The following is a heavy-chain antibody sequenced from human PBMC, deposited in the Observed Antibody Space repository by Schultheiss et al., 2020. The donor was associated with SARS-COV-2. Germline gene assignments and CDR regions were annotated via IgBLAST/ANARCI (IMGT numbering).Heavy chain of an antibody. D-gene: IGHD6-19*01. V-gene: IGHV4-59*10. CDR1: GGSFSGYY. J-gene: IGHJ3*02. Sequence: SQTLSLTCAVYGGSFSGYYWGWIRQPAGKGLEWIGRIYTSGSTNYNPSLKSRVTMSVDTSNNQFSLKLSSVTAADTAVYYCATARASGWYDAFDIWGQGTMVTVSS. CDR3: ATARASGWYDAFDI. CDR2: IYTSGST.